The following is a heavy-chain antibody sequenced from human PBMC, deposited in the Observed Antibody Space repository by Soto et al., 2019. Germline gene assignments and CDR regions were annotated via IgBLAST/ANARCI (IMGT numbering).Heavy chain of an antibody. CDR2: INHSGST. Sequence: QVQLQQWGAGLLKPSETLSLTCAVYGGSFSGYYWSWIRQPPGKGLEWIGEINHSGSTNYNPSLKSRATISVDTSNNQFSLKLPAVTAADTAVYYCARDLVADASTPPSWFDPWGQGTLVTVSS. V-gene: IGHV4-34*01. CDR3: ARDLVADASTPPSWFDP. CDR1: GGSFSGYY. J-gene: IGHJ5*02. D-gene: IGHD2-8*02.